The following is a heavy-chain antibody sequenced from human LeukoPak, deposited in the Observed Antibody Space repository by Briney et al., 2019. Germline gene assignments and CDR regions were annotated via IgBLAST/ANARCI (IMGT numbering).Heavy chain of an antibody. CDR2: IIPILGIA. J-gene: IGHJ6*02. V-gene: IGHV1-69*04. Sequence: SVKVSCKASGGTFSSYAISWVRQAPGQGLEWMGRIIPILGIANYAQKFQGRVTITADKSTSTAYMGLSSLRSEDTAVYYCARDLVVVVPAFHYYYGMDVWGQGTTVTVSS. D-gene: IGHD2-2*01. CDR1: GGTFSSYA. CDR3: ARDLVVVVPAFHYYYGMDV.